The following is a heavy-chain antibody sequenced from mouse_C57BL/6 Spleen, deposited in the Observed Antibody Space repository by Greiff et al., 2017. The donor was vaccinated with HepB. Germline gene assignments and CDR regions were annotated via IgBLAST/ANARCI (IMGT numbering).Heavy chain of an antibody. V-gene: IGHV1-5*01. D-gene: IGHD2-3*01. CDR1: GYTFTSYW. J-gene: IGHJ2*01. Sequence: VQLKQSGPVLARPGASVKMSCKTSGYTFTSYWMHWVKQRPGQGLEWIGAIYPGNSDTSYNQKFKGKAKLTAVTSASPAYMELSSLTNEDSAVYYCTRGYDGYYDFDYWGQGTTLTVSS. CDR2: IYPGNSDT. CDR3: TRGYDGYYDFDY.